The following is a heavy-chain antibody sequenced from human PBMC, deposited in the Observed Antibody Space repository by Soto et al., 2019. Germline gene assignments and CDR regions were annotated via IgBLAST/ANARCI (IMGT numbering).Heavy chain of an antibody. Sequence: SETLSLTCTVSGGSISSGGYYWSWIRQHPGKGLEWIGYIYYSGSTYYNPSLKSRVTISVDTSKNQFSLKLSSVTAADTAVYYCARGGDYYGSGSYVESDYYYGMDVWGQGTTVTVSS. V-gene: IGHV4-31*03. D-gene: IGHD3-10*01. CDR2: IYYSGST. CDR3: ARGGDYYGSGSYVESDYYYGMDV. CDR1: GGSISSGGYY. J-gene: IGHJ6*02.